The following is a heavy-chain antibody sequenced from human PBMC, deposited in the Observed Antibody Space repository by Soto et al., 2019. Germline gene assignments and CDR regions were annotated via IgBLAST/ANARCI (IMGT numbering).Heavy chain of an antibody. J-gene: IGHJ4*02. V-gene: IGHV1-69*13. CDR1: GGTFSSYA. CDR2: IIPIFGTA. Sequence: SVKVSCKASGGTFSSYAISWVRQAPGQGLEWMGGIIPIFGTANYAQKFQGRVTITADESTSTAYMELSSPRSEDTAVYYCARDSMTTGPGYYWGQGTLVTVSS. CDR3: ARDSMTTGPGYY. D-gene: IGHD4-4*01.